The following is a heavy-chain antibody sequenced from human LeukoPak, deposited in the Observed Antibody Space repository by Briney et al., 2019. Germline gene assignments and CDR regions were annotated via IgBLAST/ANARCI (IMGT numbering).Heavy chain of an antibody. Sequence: SETLSHTCTVSGGSISSYYWNWIRQPAGKGLEWIGRIYTSGSTNYNPSLKSRVTMSVDTSKNQFSLKLSSVTAADTAVYYCARGVEQWLVPYFDYWGQGTLVTVSS. J-gene: IGHJ4*02. D-gene: IGHD6-19*01. V-gene: IGHV4-4*07. CDR2: IYTSGST. CDR3: ARGVEQWLVPYFDY. CDR1: GGSISSYY.